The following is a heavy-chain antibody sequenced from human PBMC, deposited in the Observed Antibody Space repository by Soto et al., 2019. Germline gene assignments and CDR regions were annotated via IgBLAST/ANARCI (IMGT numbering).Heavy chain of an antibody. CDR1: GGSISSSSYY. CDR2: IYYSGST. J-gene: IGHJ3*02. V-gene: IGHV4-39*02. Sequence: SETLSLTCTVSGGSISSSSYYWGWIRQPPGKGLEWIGSIYYSGSTYYNPSLKSRVTISVDTSKNLFSLKLSSVTAADTAVYYCARDLAVAAAFDIWGQGTMVTVSS. CDR3: ARDLAVAAAFDI. D-gene: IGHD6-19*01.